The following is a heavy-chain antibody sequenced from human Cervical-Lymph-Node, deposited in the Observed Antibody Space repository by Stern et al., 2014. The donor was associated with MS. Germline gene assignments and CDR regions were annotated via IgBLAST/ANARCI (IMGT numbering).Heavy chain of an antibody. J-gene: IGHJ4*02. CDR1: GFTFSSYD. D-gene: IGHD3-10*01. V-gene: IGHV3-33*01. Sequence: VQLVESGGGVVQPGRSLRLSCAASGFTFSSYDIHWVRQAPGKGLEWVAVIRFDGSNKFYAESVKGRFPISRDNSKNTLYLQMNSLRDADTAVYYCVRDPYGYFDYWGRGTLVTVST. CDR3: VRDPYGYFDY. CDR2: IRFDGSNK.